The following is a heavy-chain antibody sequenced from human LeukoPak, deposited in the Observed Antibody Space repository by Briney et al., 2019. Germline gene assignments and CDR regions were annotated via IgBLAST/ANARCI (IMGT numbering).Heavy chain of an antibody. CDR1: GYTFTSYV. V-gene: IGHV1-18*01. Sequence: GASVKVSCKASGYTFTSYVISWVRQAPGQGLEWMGWISAYNGNTNYAQKLQGRVTMTTDTFTSTAYMELKSLRSDDTLVYYCASDGVRTTMIVVVPQSAFDIWGQGTMVTVSS. CDR2: ISAYNGNT. D-gene: IGHD3-22*01. J-gene: IGHJ3*02. CDR3: ASDGVRTTMIVVVPQSAFDI.